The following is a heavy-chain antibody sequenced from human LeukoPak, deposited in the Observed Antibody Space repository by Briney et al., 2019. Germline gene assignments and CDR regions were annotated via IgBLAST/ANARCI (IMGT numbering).Heavy chain of an antibody. J-gene: IGHJ5*02. CDR3: ARNRTRKDYYGSGSYGGGWFDP. CDR2: IYYSGST. D-gene: IGHD3-10*01. Sequence: PSETLSLTCTVSGGSISSYYWGWIRQPPGKGLEWIGSIYYSGSTYYNPSLKSRVTISVDTSKNQFSLKLSSVTAADTAVYYCARNRTRKDYYGSGSYGGGWFDPWGQGTLVIVSS. V-gene: IGHV4-39*01. CDR1: GGSISSYY.